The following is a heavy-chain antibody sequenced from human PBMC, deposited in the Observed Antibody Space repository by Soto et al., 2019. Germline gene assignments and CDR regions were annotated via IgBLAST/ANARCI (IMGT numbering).Heavy chain of an antibody. Sequence: GWSLRLSCAASGFTFGSYAMSWVRQAPGKGLEWVSAISGSGGSTYYADSVKGRFTISRDNSKNTLYLQMNSLRAEDTAVYYCAKDQYDSSGYFDDWGQRTLVTVSS. CDR1: GFTFGSYA. D-gene: IGHD3-22*01. CDR2: ISGSGGST. J-gene: IGHJ4*02. V-gene: IGHV3-23*01. CDR3: AKDQYDSSGYFDD.